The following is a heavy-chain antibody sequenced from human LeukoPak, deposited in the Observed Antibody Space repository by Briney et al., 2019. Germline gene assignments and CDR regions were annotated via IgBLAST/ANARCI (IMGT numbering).Heavy chain of an antibody. Sequence: GRSLRPSCALSGFTFSSYGMHWVRQAPGKGLEWVAVISYDGSNKYYADSVKGRFTISRDNSKNTLYLQMNSLRAEDTAVYYCAKSRGGTIDYWGQGTLVTVSS. J-gene: IGHJ4*02. CDR3: AKSRGGTIDY. D-gene: IGHD2-15*01. CDR1: GFTFSSYG. CDR2: ISYDGSNK. V-gene: IGHV3-30*18.